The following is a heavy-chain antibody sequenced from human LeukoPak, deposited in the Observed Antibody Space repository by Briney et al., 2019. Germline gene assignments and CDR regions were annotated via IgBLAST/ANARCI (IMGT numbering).Heavy chain of an antibody. Sequence: NPSETLSLTCTVSGYSISSGYYWGWIRQPPGKGLEWIGNIYHSGSTYYNPSLKSRVTISVDMSKNQFSLKLSSVTAADTAVYYCARPNHTMVRGRWFDPWGQGTLVTVSS. CDR2: IYHSGST. CDR1: GYSISSGYY. J-gene: IGHJ5*02. D-gene: IGHD3-10*01. CDR3: ARPNHTMVRGRWFDP. V-gene: IGHV4-38-2*02.